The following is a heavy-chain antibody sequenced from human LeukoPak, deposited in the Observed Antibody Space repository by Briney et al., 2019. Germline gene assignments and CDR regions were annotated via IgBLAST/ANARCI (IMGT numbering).Heavy chain of an antibody. Sequence: GGSLRLSCAASGFTFETYWMHWVRQAPGKGLEWVSCINGYGSITNYADSVKGRFTISRDNAKNTLYLQMNSLRVEDTAVYYCARGSVAAAGTHPLDYWGQGTLVTVSS. J-gene: IGHJ4*02. D-gene: IGHD6-13*01. CDR3: ARGSVAAAGTHPLDY. CDR2: INGYGSIT. V-gene: IGHV3-74*01. CDR1: GFTFETYW.